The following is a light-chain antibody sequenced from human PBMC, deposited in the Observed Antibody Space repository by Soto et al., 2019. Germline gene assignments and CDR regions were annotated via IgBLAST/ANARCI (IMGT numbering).Light chain of an antibody. CDR3: QQYGSSPPIT. V-gene: IGKV3-20*01. CDR1: QSVNSN. CDR2: GTS. J-gene: IGKJ5*01. Sequence: EIVFTQSPATPSLSPGERATLSRRASQSVNSNLAWYQQEADQAPRLXLYGTSTRATGIPARFSGSGSGTDFTLTISRLEPEDFAVYYCQQYGSSPPITFGQGTRLEIK.